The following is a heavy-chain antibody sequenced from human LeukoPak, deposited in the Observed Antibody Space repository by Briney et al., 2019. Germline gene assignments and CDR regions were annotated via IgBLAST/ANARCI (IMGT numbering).Heavy chain of an antibody. D-gene: IGHD3-3*01. V-gene: IGHV3-23*01. Sequence: GGSLRLSCAASGFTFSSYAMSWVRQAPGKGLEWVSSIGGSGGSTYYADSVKGRFTISRDNSKNTLYLQMNSLRAEDTAVYYCAKDGLRFLEWLLYEHDAFDIWGQGTMVTVSS. CDR2: IGGSGGST. CDR3: AKDGLRFLEWLLYEHDAFDI. J-gene: IGHJ3*02. CDR1: GFTFSSYA.